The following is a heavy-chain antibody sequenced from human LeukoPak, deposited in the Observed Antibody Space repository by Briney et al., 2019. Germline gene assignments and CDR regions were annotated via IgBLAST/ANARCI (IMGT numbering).Heavy chain of an antibody. CDR3: GKDVGGGMMMGV. J-gene: IGHJ6*02. CDR2: ISDSGRNT. V-gene: IGHV3-23*01. CDR1: GFTFRSCG. D-gene: IGHD3-16*01. Sequence: GGSLRLSCAASGFTFRSCGMAWVRQAPGRQLEWVSTISDSGRNTHYADSVKGRFTISRDNSKNTLYLQMNSLRVEDTGVYYCGKDVGGGMMMGVWGQGTTVTVSS.